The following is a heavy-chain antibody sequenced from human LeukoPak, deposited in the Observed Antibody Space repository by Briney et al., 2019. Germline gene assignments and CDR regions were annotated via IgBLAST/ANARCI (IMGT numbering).Heavy chain of an antibody. J-gene: IGHJ6*03. CDR1: RGTFSSYA. CDR3: AAGSQGPHECYYYYYYMDV. V-gene: IGHV1-69*13. CDR2: IIPIFGTA. D-gene: IGHD3-10*01. Sequence: SVKVSCKASRGTFSSYAISWVRQAPGQGLEWMGGIIPIFGTANYAQKFQGRVTITADESTSTAYMELSSLRSEDTAVYYCAAGSQGPHECYYYYYYMDVWGKGTTVTVSS.